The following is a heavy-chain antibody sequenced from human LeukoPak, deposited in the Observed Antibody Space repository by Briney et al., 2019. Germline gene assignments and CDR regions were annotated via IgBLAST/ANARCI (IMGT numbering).Heavy chain of an antibody. CDR3: ARWFHCSGGSCNSSPPRTVTYGMDV. Sequence: PSETLSLTCAVYGGSFSGYYWSWIRQPPGKGLEWIGEINHSGGTNYNPSLKSRVTISVDTSKNQFSLKLSSVTAADTAVYYCARWFHCSGGSCNSSPPRTVTYGMDVWGQGTTVTVSS. CDR2: INHSGGT. CDR1: GGSFSGYY. D-gene: IGHD2-15*01. J-gene: IGHJ6*02. V-gene: IGHV4-34*01.